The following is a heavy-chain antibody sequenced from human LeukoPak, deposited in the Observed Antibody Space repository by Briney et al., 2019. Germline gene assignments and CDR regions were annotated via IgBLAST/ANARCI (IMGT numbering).Heavy chain of an antibody. CDR1: GISGGSISTYY. J-gene: IGHJ4*02. V-gene: IGHV4-59*08. D-gene: IGHD2-2*01. CDR3: ARHRDTRSLDF. CDR2: IFSGST. Sequence: PSETLSLTCTVSGISGGSISTYYWSWIRQPPGKGLEWIGYIFSGSTNYSPSLKSRVAISEDMFKNQFSLKLTSVTAADTAVYYCARHRDTRSLDFWGQGTLVTVSS.